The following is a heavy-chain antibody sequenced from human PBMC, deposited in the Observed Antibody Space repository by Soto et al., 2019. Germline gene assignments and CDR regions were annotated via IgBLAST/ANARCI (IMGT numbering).Heavy chain of an antibody. CDR3: AKRATTVPTPGNYFDS. CDR1: GFSFSDYS. CDR2: LTPAGTT. V-gene: IGHV3-23*01. D-gene: IGHD2-15*01. Sequence: GGSLRLSCAASGFSFSDYSMTWVRQAPGWGLEWVSTLTPAGTTFYADSVKGRFTISRDNYRNTLSLQMYNLRAEDTAHYFCAKRATTVPTPGNYFDSWGQGTRGSVAS. J-gene: IGHJ4*02.